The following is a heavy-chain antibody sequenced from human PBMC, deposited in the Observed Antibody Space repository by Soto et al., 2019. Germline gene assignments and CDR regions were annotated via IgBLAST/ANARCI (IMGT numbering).Heavy chain of an antibody. CDR3: AKGDNLGPKTGYAFDP. CDR2: TYSRSKWYN. V-gene: IGHV6-1*01. D-gene: IGHD5-12*01. J-gene: IGHJ5*02. Sequence: SQTLSLTCAISGDRVSSNTASWSCVIQSPSRCLEWLGRTYSRSKWYNDYAVSVKSRIIINPDTSKNQFSLQLNSVTPEDTAVYYCAKGDNLGPKTGYAFDPWGQGILVTLSS. CDR1: GDRVSSNTAS.